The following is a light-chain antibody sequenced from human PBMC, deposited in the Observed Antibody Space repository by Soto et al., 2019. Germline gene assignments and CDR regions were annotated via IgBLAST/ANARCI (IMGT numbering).Light chain of an antibody. CDR2: DAS. J-gene: IGKJ4*01. V-gene: IGKV1-33*01. CDR1: QDISKY. CDR3: QQYDNLPPFT. Sequence: DIPMTQSPSSLSSSVGDRVTITCQASQDISKYLNWYQQKPGKAPKLLIYDASNLETGVPSRFSGSGSGTDFTFTISSLQPEDIATYYCQQYDNLPPFTFGGGTKVEIK.